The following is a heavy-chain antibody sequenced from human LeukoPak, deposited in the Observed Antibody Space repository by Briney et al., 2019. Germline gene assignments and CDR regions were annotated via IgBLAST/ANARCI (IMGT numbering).Heavy chain of an antibody. CDR2: IRTKLRNYAT. CDR3: TTYISGHY. J-gene: IGHJ4*02. Sequence: GGSLRLPCATSGFIFSGSDIHWVCQASGRGLEWVGRIRTKLRNYATAYAASVKGRFTISRDDSGDTAYLQMNSLKTEDTAVYYCTTYISGHYWGQGTLVTVSS. D-gene: IGHD1-20*01. V-gene: IGHV3-73*01. CDR1: GFIFSGSD.